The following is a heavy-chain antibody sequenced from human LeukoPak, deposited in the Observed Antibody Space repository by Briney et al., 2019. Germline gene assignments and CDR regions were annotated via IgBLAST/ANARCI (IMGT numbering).Heavy chain of an antibody. CDR1: GGTFIIYT. D-gene: IGHD1-1*01. Sequence: ASVTVSFKASGGTFIIYTISWVRQAPGQGLEWMGRIIPILGIANYAQKFQGRVTITADKSTSTAYLELSSLRSEDTAVYYCAVEGDYWGQGTLVTVSS. V-gene: IGHV1-69*02. CDR2: IIPILGIA. J-gene: IGHJ4*02. CDR3: AVEGDY.